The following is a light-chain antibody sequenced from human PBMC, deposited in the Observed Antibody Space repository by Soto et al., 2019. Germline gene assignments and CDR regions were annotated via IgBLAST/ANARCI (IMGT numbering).Light chain of an antibody. Sequence: EIVLTQSPGTLSLSPGERATLSCRASQSVSSGFLAWYQQKPGQPPRLLIYSASSRATGIPDRFSGSGSGTDFALTISRLEPEDFAVYYCQQYGSSPITFGQGTRLEIK. CDR1: QSVSSGF. CDR2: SAS. V-gene: IGKV3-20*01. CDR3: QQYGSSPIT. J-gene: IGKJ5*01.